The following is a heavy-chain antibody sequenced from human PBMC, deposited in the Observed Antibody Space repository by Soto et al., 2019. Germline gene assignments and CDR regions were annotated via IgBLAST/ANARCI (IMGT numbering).Heavy chain of an antibody. D-gene: IGHD3-22*01. CDR1: GFTFSTYS. Sequence: GGSLRLSCAASGFTFSTYSMNWVRQAPGKGLEWVSFISSSGGTIYYADSVKGRFTISRDNAKNSLYPHMNSLTDEDTAVYYCARDHYDSSGYYDGVGYFLHWGQGTLVTVSS. J-gene: IGHJ1*01. CDR3: ARDHYDSSGYYDGVGYFLH. V-gene: IGHV3-48*02. CDR2: ISSSGGTI.